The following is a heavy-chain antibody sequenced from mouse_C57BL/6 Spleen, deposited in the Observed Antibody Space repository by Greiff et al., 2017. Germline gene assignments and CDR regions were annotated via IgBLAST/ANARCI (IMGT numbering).Heavy chain of an antibody. CDR3: ASQLGTERDYFED. V-gene: IGHV1-69*01. Sequence: QVQLKQSGAELVMPGASVKLSCKASGYTFTSYWMHWVKQRPGQGLAWIGEIDPSDSYTNYNQKFKGKSTLTVDKSSSTAYMQLSSLTSEDSAVYYCASQLGTERDYFEDWGQGTTLTVSS. CDR2: IDPSDSYT. D-gene: IGHD4-1*02. CDR1: GYTFTSYW. J-gene: IGHJ2*01.